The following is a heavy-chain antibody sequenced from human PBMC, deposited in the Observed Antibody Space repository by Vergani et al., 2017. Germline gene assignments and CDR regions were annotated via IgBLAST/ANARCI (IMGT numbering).Heavy chain of an antibody. CDR1: GFTFSSYE. J-gene: IGHJ4*02. CDR3: ARVSDDYNSSGYYEFDY. D-gene: IGHD3-22*01. CDR2: ISSSGSTI. Sequence: EVQLVESGGGLVQPGVSLRLSCAASGFTFSSYEMNWVRQAPGKGLEWVSYISSSGSTIYYADSVKGRFTISRDNAKNSLYLQMNSLRAEDTAVYYCARVSDDYNSSGYYEFDYWGQGTLVTVSS. V-gene: IGHV3-48*03.